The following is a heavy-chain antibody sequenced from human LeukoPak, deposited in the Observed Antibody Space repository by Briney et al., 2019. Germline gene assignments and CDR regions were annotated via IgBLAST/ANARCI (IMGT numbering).Heavy chain of an antibody. V-gene: IGHV3-33*01. CDR2: MWGDGTNK. CDR1: GFTFSSHS. Sequence: PGGSLRLSCVASGFTFSSHSMHWVRQAPGKGLEWVALMWGDGTNKYYADSVKGRFTISRDNSKNTLYLQMHSLRAEDTAVYYCARDPLRQQPEYFQHWGQGTLVTVSS. CDR3: ARDPLRQQPEYFQH. J-gene: IGHJ1*01. D-gene: IGHD6-13*01.